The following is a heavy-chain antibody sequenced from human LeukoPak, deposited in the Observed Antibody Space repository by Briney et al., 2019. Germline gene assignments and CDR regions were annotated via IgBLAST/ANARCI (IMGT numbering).Heavy chain of an antibody. CDR1: GGSISSGGYY. J-gene: IGHJ5*01. CDR3: AREGYSSNWYDC. D-gene: IGHD6-13*01. CDR2: IYYSGST. Sequence: PSETLSLTCTVSGGSISSGGYYWSWIRQHPGKGLEWIGYIYYSGSTYYNPSLKSRVTISVDTSKNQFSLKLRSVTAADTAVYYCAREGYSSNWYDCWGQGTLVTVSS. V-gene: IGHV4-31*03.